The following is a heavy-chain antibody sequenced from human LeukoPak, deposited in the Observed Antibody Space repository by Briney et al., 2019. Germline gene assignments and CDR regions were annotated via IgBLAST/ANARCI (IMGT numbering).Heavy chain of an antibody. CDR2: IYSGGNI. V-gene: IGHV3-66*01. Sequence: PGGSLRLSCTASGFTFGDYAMSWVRQAPGKGLEWVSVIYSGGNIYYTDSVKGRITISRDNSKNTLYLQMNSLRAEDTAVYYCARDLLRDGYNVDWFDPWGQGTLVTVSS. D-gene: IGHD5-24*01. CDR1: GFTFGDYA. J-gene: IGHJ5*02. CDR3: ARDLLRDGYNVDWFDP.